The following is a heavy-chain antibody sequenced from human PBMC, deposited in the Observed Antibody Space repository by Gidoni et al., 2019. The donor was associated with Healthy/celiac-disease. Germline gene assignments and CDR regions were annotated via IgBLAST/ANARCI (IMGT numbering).Heavy chain of an antibody. V-gene: IGHV1-8*01. D-gene: IGHD3-22*01. CDR1: GYTFTSYD. J-gene: IGHJ4*02. Sequence: QVQLVQSGAEVKKPGASVQVSCKASGYTFTSYDINWVRQATGQGLEWMGWMNPNSGNTGYAQKFQGRVTMTRNTSISTAYMELSSLRSEDTAVYYCARGILYYYDSSGSNQFDYWGQGTLVTVSS. CDR2: MNPNSGNT. CDR3: ARGILYYYDSSGSNQFDY.